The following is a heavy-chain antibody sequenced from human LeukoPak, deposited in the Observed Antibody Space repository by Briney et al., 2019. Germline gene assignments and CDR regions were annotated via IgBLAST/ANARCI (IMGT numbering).Heavy chain of an antibody. CDR1: GFTFSSYG. Sequence: PGGSLRLSCAASGFTFSSYGMSWVRQAPGKGLEWVSAISGSGGSTYYADSVKGRFTISRDNSKNTLYLQMNSLRAEDTAVYYCAKDLSAGWFWEWDLDYWGQGTLVTVS. CDR3: AKDLSAGWFWEWDLDY. D-gene: IGHD3-10*01. J-gene: IGHJ4*02. CDR2: ISGSGGST. V-gene: IGHV3-23*01.